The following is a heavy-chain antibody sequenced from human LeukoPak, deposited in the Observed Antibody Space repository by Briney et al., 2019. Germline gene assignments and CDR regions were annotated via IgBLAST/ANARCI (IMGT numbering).Heavy chain of an antibody. V-gene: IGHV4-39*01. CDR2: IYYSGNT. Sequence: SDTVSLTCTVSGGSLSTGHYWWGWIRQPPGKGLDCIGSIYYSGNTHYNPSLQSRVTVSVDTSKTQFSLKLTSVTAADTAVYYCVRQRGVGSWSFDYWGQGNLVTVSS. CDR3: VRQRGVGSWSFDY. D-gene: IGHD2-15*01. CDR1: GGSLSTGHYW. J-gene: IGHJ4*02.